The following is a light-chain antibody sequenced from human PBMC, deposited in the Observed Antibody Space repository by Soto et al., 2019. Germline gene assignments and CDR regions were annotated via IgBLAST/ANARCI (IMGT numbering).Light chain of an antibody. V-gene: IGKV3-20*01. J-gene: IGKJ2*01. Sequence: EIVLTQTPGTLSLSPGERATLSCRASQSVTSSHLAWYQQQPGQAPRLLIYGASTRATGIPDRFSGSGSDTDFSLPIRRLDPEDFAMYYCLLYFSPDRYTFGPGTKVQIK. CDR2: GAS. CDR3: LLYFSPDRYT. CDR1: QSVTSSH.